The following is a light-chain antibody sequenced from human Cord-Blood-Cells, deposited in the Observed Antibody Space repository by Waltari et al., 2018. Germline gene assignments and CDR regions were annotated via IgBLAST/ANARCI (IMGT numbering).Light chain of an antibody. CDR2: WAS. CDR3: QQYYSTPYT. CDR1: KSVLYSSNNKNY. Sequence: DIVMTQPQDPLAASLAGRAATNCKSTKSVLYSSNNKNYLAWYQQKPGQPPKLLIYWASTRESGFPDRFSGSGSGTDFTLTISSLQAEDVAVYYCQQYYSTPYTFGQGTKLEIK. V-gene: IGKV4-1*01. J-gene: IGKJ2*01.